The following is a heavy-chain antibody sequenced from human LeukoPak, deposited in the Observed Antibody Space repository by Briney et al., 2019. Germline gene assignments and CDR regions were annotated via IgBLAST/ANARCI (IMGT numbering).Heavy chain of an antibody. D-gene: IGHD6-13*01. CDR1: GGSIRSSTYY. V-gene: IGHV4-39*01. Sequence: PSETLSLTCTVSGGSIRSSTYYWGWIRQPPGKGLEWIGSIYYSGSTYYNPSFKSRVTISVDTSKNQFSLSSVTAADTAVYYCARHSRGPAAGPAFDYWGQGTLVTVSS. CDR3: ARHSRGPAAGPAFDY. CDR2: IYYSGST. J-gene: IGHJ4*02.